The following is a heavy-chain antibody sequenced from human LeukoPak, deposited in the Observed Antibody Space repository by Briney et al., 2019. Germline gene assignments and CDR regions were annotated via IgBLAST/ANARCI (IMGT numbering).Heavy chain of an antibody. D-gene: IGHD1-26*01. CDR1: GFTFSNYW. Sequence: GGSLRLSCAASGFTFSNYWMHWVRQTPGEGLVCVSLIKGDGSSTTYADSVKGRFTISRDNAKNTVYLQMNSLRADDTAVYYCARGLRRGTTKNPYYYYGMDVWGQGTTVTVSS. V-gene: IGHV3-74*01. CDR2: IKGDGSST. J-gene: IGHJ6*02. CDR3: ARGLRRGTTKNPYYYYGMDV.